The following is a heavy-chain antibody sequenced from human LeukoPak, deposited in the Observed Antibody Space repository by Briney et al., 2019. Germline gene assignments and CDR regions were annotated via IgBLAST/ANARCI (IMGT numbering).Heavy chain of an antibody. V-gene: IGHV3-7*01. CDR1: GFTFSRYC. CDR2: IKQDGGEK. D-gene: IGHD3-3*01. CDR3: ARVGDDFWSGYSTRFDY. Sequence: GGSLRLSCAASGFTFSRYCISWVRQAPGKGLEWVADIKQDGGEKSYVDSVKGRFTISRDNAKNSLYLQMNSLRADDTAVYYCARVGDDFWSGYSTRFDYWGQGTLVTVSS. J-gene: IGHJ4*02.